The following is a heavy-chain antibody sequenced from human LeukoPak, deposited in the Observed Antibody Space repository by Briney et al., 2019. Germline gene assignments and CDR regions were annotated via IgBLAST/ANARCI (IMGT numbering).Heavy chain of an antibody. CDR2: ISTSGSTI. CDR1: GFTFSNYY. J-gene: IGHJ4*02. V-gene: IGHV3-11*04. CDR3: ARSLISRGSGSYSSDY. D-gene: IGHD3-10*01. Sequence: GGSLRLSCAASGFTFSNYYMSWIRQAPGKGLEWVSHISTSGSTIYYADSVKGRFTISRDNAKNSLYLQMNSLRAEDTAVYYCARSLISRGSGSYSSDYWGQGTLVTVSS.